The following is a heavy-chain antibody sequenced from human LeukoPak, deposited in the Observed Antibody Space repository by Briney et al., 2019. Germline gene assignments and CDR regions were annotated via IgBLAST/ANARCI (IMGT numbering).Heavy chain of an antibody. CDR1: GYTFTSYG. CDR3: AIDSSGSGPFDY. D-gene: IGHD1-26*01. CDR2: ISAYNGNT. V-gene: IGHV1-18*01. Sequence: ASVKVSCKASGYTFTSYGVSWVRQAPGQGLEWMGWISAYNGNTNYAQKLQGRVTMTTDTSASTAYMELRSLRSDDTAVYYCAIDSSGSGPFDYWGQGTLVTVSS. J-gene: IGHJ4*02.